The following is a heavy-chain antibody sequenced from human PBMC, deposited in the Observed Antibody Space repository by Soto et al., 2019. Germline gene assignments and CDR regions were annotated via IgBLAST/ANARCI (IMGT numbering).Heavy chain of an antibody. CDR1: GGSVSSGSHY. J-gene: IGHJ6*02. CDR3: AKDRRVPYCSGDSCYGGYYGMDV. D-gene: IGHD2-15*01. CDR2: IYYSGNT. V-gene: IGHV4-61*01. Sequence: SETLSLTXTVSGGSVSSGSHYWSWIRQPPGKGLEWIGNIYYSGNTKYNPSLRGRVIMSVDTSKKQVSLKLSSVTAADTAVYYCAKDRRVPYCSGDSCYGGYYGMDVWGQGTTVTVSS.